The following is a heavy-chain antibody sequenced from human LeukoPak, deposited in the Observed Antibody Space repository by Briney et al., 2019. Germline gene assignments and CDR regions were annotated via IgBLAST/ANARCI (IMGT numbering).Heavy chain of an antibody. D-gene: IGHD6-19*01. CDR1: GYTFTSYG. V-gene: IGHV1-8*02. Sequence: ASVKVSCKASGYTFTSYGISRVRQATGQGLEWMGWMNPNSGNTGYAQKFQGRVTMTRNTSISTAYMELSSLRSEDTAVYYCARNGAVAGQRGKNWFDPWGQGTLVTVSS. J-gene: IGHJ5*02. CDR2: MNPNSGNT. CDR3: ARNGAVAGQRGKNWFDP.